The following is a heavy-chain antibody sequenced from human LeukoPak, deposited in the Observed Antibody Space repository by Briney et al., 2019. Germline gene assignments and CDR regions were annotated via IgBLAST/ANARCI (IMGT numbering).Heavy chain of an antibody. V-gene: IGHV1-2*02. CDR1: GYTFAAYY. CDR3: ARGRLDY. J-gene: IGHJ4*02. Sequence: ASVKVSCKASGYTFAAYYMHWVRQAPGQGFEWMGWINPNSGGTNPAHKFQGRVTMTRDTSISTAYMELRNLRSDATAVYYCARGRLDYLGEGTLVTLSS. CDR2: INPNSGGT.